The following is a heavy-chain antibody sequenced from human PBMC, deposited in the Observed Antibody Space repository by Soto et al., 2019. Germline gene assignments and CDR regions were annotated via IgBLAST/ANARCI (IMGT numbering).Heavy chain of an antibody. CDR1: GGSISSYY. CDR2: IYYSGST. CDR3: ARRYGYSFDY. V-gene: IGHV4-59*08. J-gene: IGHJ4*02. D-gene: IGHD1-1*01. Sequence: QVQLQESGPGLVKPSETLSLTCTVSGGSISSYYWSWIRQPPGKGLEWIGYIYYSGSTNYNPSRKSRVTITVNTSKTQFSLKLNSVTAAATAVDFCARRYGYSFDYWGQGTLVTVSS.